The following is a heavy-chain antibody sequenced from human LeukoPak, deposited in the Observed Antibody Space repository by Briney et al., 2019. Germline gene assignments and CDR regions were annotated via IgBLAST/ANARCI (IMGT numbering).Heavy chain of an antibody. D-gene: IGHD6-13*01. CDR2: IYHSGST. CDR1: GGSISSGGYS. V-gene: IGHV4-30-2*01. CDR3: ARTAADDPPDY. J-gene: IGHJ4*02. Sequence: SETLSLTCAVSGGSISSGGYSWSWIRQPPGKGLEWIGYIYHSGSTYYNPSLKSRGTISVDRSKNQFSLKLSSVTAADTAVYYCARTAADDPPDYWGQGTLVTVSS.